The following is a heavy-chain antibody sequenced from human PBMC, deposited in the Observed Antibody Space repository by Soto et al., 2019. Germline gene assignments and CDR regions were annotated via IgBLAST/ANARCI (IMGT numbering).Heavy chain of an antibody. CDR1: GFSLRSTGEG. D-gene: IGHD3-9*01. Sequence: QITLKESGPTLVKPTQTLTLTCTFSGFSLRSTGEGVGWIRQPPGKALEWLALIYWDDDKLYSPSLKNRLTITRDNSKNQVVLTVTDMGPVDTATYYCALFRYVAYVVFDPWGQGTPVIVSS. CDR3: ALFRYVAYVVFDP. J-gene: IGHJ5*02. CDR2: IYWDDDK. V-gene: IGHV2-5*02.